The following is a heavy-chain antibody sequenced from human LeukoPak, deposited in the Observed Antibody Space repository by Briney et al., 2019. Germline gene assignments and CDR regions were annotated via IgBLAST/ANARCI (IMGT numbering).Heavy chain of an antibody. J-gene: IGHJ4*02. V-gene: IGHV3-21*01. CDR3: ARDSLTLIVGRQRRGLDY. CDR1: GFTFSSYS. CDR2: IRSSASYI. Sequence: GGSLRLSCAASGFTFSSYSMNWVRQAPGKGLEWVSSIRSSASYINYADSVKGRFTISRDNAKNSLFLQMNSLRAEDTAIYYCARDSLTLIVGRQRRGLDYWGQGTLVTVSS. D-gene: IGHD3-22*01.